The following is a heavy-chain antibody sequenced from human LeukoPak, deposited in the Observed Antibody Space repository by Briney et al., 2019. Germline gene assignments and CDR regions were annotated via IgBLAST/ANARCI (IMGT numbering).Heavy chain of an antibody. D-gene: IGHD3-3*01. CDR2: IWYDGSNK. CDR1: GFTFSSYG. J-gene: IGHJ5*02. CDR3: ARGSYYDFWSGYSESPNWFDP. V-gene: IGHV3-33*08. Sequence: GGSLRLSCAASGFTFSSYGMHWVRQAPGKGLEWVAVIWYDGSNKYYADSVKGRFTISRDNSKNTLYLQMNSLRAEDTAVYYCARGSYYDFWSGYSESPNWFDPWGQGTLVTVSS.